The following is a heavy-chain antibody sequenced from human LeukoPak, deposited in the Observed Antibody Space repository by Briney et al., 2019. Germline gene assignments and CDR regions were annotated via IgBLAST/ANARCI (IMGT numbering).Heavy chain of an antibody. CDR2: IVVGSGNT. D-gene: IGHD4-17*01. CDR1: GFTFTSSA. V-gene: IGHV1-58*02. Sequence: ASVKVSCKASGFTFTSSAMQWVRQARGQRLEWIGWIVVGSGNTNYAQKSQERVTITRDMSTSTAYMELSSLRSEDTAVYYCAADAKGDYGDWYFDLWGRGTLVTVSS. J-gene: IGHJ2*01. CDR3: AADAKGDYGDWYFDL.